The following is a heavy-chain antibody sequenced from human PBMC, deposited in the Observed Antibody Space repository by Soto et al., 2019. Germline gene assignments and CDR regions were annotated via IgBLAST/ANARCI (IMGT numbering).Heavy chain of an antibody. CDR2: INSDGSST. D-gene: IGHD6-19*01. CDR3: ARDESDSSAHYYYGMDV. CDR1: GFTFSSYW. V-gene: IGHV3-74*01. J-gene: IGHJ6*02. Sequence: GGSLRLSCAASGFTFSSYWMHWVRQAPGKGLVWVSRINSDGSSTSYADSVKGRFTISRDNAKNTLYLQMNSLRAEDTAVYYCARDESDSSAHYYYGMDVWGQGTTVTVSS.